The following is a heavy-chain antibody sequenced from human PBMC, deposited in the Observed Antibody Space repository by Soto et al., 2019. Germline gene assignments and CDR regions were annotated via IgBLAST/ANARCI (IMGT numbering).Heavy chain of an antibody. CDR1: GFTFSSYA. CDR2: ISYDGSNK. CDR3: ARSNKGKQDYYFDY. Sequence: HPGGSLRLSCAASGFTFSSYAMHWVRQAPGKGLEWVAVISYDGSNKYYADSVKGRFIISRDNSKNTLYLQMNSLRAEDTAVYYCARSNKGKQDYYFDYWGQGTLVTVSS. D-gene: IGHD3-10*01. J-gene: IGHJ4*02. V-gene: IGHV3-30-3*01.